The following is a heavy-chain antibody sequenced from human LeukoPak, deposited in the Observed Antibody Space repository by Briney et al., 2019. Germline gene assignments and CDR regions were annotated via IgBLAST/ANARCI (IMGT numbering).Heavy chain of an antibody. CDR1: GFSFNDAW. Sequence: PGGSLGLSCAASGFSFNDAWMSWVRQAPGKGLEWVGRIKRKTDGGTTDYAAPVKGRFSISRDDSKTSLYLQMNNLQTEDTAVYYCTTDTRRVVVPKWGQGTLVTVSS. D-gene: IGHD2-15*01. CDR3: TTDTRRVVVPK. V-gene: IGHV3-15*01. CDR2: IKRKTDGGTT. J-gene: IGHJ4*02.